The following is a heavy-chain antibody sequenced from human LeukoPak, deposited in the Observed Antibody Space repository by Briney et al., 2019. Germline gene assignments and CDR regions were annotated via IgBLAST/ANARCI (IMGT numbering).Heavy chain of an antibody. CDR1: GYTFTSYA. V-gene: IGHV1-69*05. CDR3: ARGDKNGWYSDY. CDR2: SIPIFGTA. D-gene: IGHD6-19*01. J-gene: IGHJ4*02. Sequence: ASVKVSCKASGYTFTSYAISWVRQVPGHGLEWMGGSIPIFGTANYGQKFQGRFTITTEESTNTAYVELSSLGFEDTAVDCCARGDKNGWYSDYWGQGTLVTVSS.